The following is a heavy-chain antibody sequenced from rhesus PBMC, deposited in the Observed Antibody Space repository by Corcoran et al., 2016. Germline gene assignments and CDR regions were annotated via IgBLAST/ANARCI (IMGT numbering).Heavy chain of an antibody. CDR1: GGSISDSYR. D-gene: IGHD1-14*01. V-gene: IGHV4S10*01. J-gene: IGHJ4*01. CDR2: IYGWSKSP. CDR3: ARDRPLYSWNVDYFDY. Sequence: QVQLQESGPGVVKPSETLSLTCAVSGGSISDSYRWSWIRQPPGKGLEWIGYIYGWSKSPNYNPSLKSRVTISKDTSKNQFALKLSSVTAADTAVYYCARDRPLYSWNVDYFDYWGQGVLVTVS.